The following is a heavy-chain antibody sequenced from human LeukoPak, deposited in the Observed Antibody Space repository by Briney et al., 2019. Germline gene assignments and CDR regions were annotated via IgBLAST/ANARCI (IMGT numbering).Heavy chain of an antibody. J-gene: IGHJ1*01. Sequence: NPSQTLSLTCTVSGGSISSGDYYWSWVRQVPGKGLEWIGYIYYSGRTYFNPSLRSRVTMSVDTSKSQFSLNLTSVTAADTAVCSCARVVPVPSEYFRHWGQGTLVTVSS. CDR1: GGSISSGDYY. CDR2: IYYSGRT. CDR3: ARVVPVPSEYFRH. V-gene: IGHV4-31*03.